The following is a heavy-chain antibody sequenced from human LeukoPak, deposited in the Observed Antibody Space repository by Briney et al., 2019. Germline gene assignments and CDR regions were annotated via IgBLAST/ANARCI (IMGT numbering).Heavy chain of an antibody. CDR2: INHSGST. J-gene: IGHJ5*02. V-gene: IGHV4-34*01. CDR1: GGSFSGYY. Sequence: KPSEPLSLTCAVYGGSFSGYYWSWIRQPPGKGLEWIGEINHSGSTNYNPSLKSRVTISVDTSKNQFSLKLSSVTAADTAVYYCAREKRITMVRGVINWFDPWGQGTLVTVSS. D-gene: IGHD3-10*01. CDR3: AREKRITMVRGVINWFDP.